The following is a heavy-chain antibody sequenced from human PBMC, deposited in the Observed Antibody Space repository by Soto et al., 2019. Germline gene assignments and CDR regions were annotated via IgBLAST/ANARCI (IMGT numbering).Heavy chain of an antibody. D-gene: IGHD3-9*01. V-gene: IGHV1-2*02. CDR1: GYTFSCFY. CDR2: IYPDSGGT. J-gene: IGHJ4*02. CDR3: RVTGVAEVDY. Sequence: QVQLVQSGAEVKKPGASVKVSCRTSGYTFSCFYIHWVRQAPGQGLESMGWIYPDSGGTDYAKKFQGRVTMNRDTSISTAYMELSRLRSDDTAVYYCRVTGVAEVDYWGQGTLVTASS.